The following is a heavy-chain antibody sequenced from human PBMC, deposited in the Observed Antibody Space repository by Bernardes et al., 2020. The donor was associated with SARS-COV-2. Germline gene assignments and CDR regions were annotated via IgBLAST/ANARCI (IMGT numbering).Heavy chain of an antibody. J-gene: IGHJ3*02. Sequence: GGSLRLSCAASGFIFSSYWMHWVRQAPGKGPVWVSQINADGSITSYVDSVRGRITISRDNAKNTLYLQMNSLRAEDTAVYYCVKEGPYGAYDIWGQGTMVTVSS. V-gene: IGHV3-74*01. CDR2: INADGSIT. D-gene: IGHD3-10*01. CDR3: VKEGPYGAYDI. CDR1: GFIFSSYW.